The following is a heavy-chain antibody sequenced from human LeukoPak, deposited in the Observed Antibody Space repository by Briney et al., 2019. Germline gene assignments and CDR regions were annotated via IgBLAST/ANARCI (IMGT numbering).Heavy chain of an antibody. D-gene: IGHD1-1*01. CDR3: ARVGGQTGTVFDY. V-gene: IGHV1-69*05. Sequence: SVKVSCKASGGTFSSYAISWVRQAPGQGLEWMGGIIPIFGTANYAQKFQGRVTITTDESTSTAYMELSSLRSEDTAVYYCARVGGQTGTVFDYWGQGTLVTVSS. CDR2: IIPIFGTA. J-gene: IGHJ4*02. CDR1: GGTFSSYA.